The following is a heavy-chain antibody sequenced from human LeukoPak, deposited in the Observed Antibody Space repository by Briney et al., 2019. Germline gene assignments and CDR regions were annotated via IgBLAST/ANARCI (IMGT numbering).Heavy chain of an antibody. D-gene: IGHD1-14*01. CDR1: GGSISSYY. Sequence: SETLSLTCTVPGGSISSYYWSWIRQPPGKGLEWIGYTYYSGSTNYNPSLKSRVTISVDTSKNQFSLKLSSVTAAVTAVYYCARGNRFDYWGQGTLVTVSS. CDR3: ARGNRFDY. J-gene: IGHJ4*02. CDR2: TYYSGST. V-gene: IGHV4-59*01.